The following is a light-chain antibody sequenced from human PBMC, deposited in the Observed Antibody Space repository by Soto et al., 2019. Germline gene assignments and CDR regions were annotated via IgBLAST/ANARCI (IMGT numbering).Light chain of an antibody. CDR1: QSISRW. V-gene: IGKV1-5*03. Sequence: DIQMTQSPSTLSASEGDRVTITCRASQSISRWVAWYQQTPGKAPKLLIYKASSLESGVPSRFSGSGSGTEFTLTISSLQPDDCATYYCQQYNAYPYTFGQGTKLEIK. J-gene: IGKJ2*01. CDR3: QQYNAYPYT. CDR2: KAS.